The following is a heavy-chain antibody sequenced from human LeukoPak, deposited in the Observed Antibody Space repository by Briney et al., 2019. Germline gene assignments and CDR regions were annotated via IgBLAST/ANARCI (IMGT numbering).Heavy chain of an antibody. J-gene: IGHJ5*02. D-gene: IGHD3-16*02. CDR1: GGTFSSYA. CDR2: IIPIFGTA. CDR3: ARGTYRQTDWFDP. V-gene: IGHV1-69*05. Sequence: SVKVSCKASGGTFSSYAISWVRQAPGQGLEWMGGIIPIFGTANYAQKFQGRVTITTDESTSTAYMELSSLRSEDTAVYYCARGTYRQTDWFDPWGQGTLVTVS.